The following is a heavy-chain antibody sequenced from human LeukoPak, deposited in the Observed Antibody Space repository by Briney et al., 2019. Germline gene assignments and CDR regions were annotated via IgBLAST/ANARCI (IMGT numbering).Heavy chain of an antibody. D-gene: IGHD6-13*01. CDR1: GYTFTGYY. CDR3: ARVRAQEAAAGTWWFDP. Sequence: ASVKVSCKASGYTFTGYYMHWVRQAPGQGLEWMGWIDPNSGGTNYAQKFQGRVTITADKSTSTAYMELSSLRSEDTAVYYCARVRAQEAAAGTWWFDPWGQGTLVTVSS. J-gene: IGHJ5*02. CDR2: IDPNSGGT. V-gene: IGHV1-2*02.